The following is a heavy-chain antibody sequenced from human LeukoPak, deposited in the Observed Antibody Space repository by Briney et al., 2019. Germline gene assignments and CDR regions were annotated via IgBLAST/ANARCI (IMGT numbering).Heavy chain of an antibody. V-gene: IGHV3-20*04. CDR3: ARVSIAAAGTSRWFDP. Sequence: GGSLRLSCAASGFTFDDYGMSWVRQAPGKGLEWVSGINWNGGSTGYADSVKGRFTISRDNAKNSLYLQMNSLRAEDTALYYCARVSIAAAGTSRWFDPWGQGTLVTVSS. J-gene: IGHJ5*02. D-gene: IGHD6-13*01. CDR1: GFTFDDYG. CDR2: INWNGGST.